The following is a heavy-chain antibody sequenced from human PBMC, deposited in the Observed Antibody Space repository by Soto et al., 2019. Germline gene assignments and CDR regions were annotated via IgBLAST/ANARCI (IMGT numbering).Heavy chain of an antibody. J-gene: IGHJ4*02. D-gene: IGHD2-15*01. V-gene: IGHV1-18*01. CDR2: ISAYNGNT. Sequence: EASVKVSCKASGYTFTSYGISWVRQAPGQGLEWMGWISAYNGNTNYAQNLQGRVTMTTDTSASTAYMELRSLRSDDTAVYYCARDYCSGGSCYYDYWGLGTLVTVSS. CDR1: GYTFTSYG. CDR3: ARDYCSGGSCYYDY.